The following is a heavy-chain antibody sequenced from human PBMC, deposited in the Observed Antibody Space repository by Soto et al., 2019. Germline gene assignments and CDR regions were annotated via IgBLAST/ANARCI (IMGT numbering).Heavy chain of an antibody. D-gene: IGHD1-26*01. J-gene: IGHJ6*02. V-gene: IGHV1-8*01. CDR1: GYTFTSYD. CDR3: ARGSWEPPLYYYYGMDV. CDR2: MNPNSGNT. Sequence: ASVKVSCKASGYTFTSYDINWVRQATGQGLVWMGWMNPNSGNTGYAQKFQGRVAMTRNTSISTAYMELSSLRSEDTAVYYCARGSWEPPLYYYYGMDVWGQGTTVTVSS.